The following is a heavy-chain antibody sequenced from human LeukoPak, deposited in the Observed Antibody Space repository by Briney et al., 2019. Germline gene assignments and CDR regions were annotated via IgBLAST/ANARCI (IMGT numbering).Heavy chain of an antibody. CDR2: IIPMRGIT. CDR1: GGAFSSYA. J-gene: IGHJ4*02. Sequence: SVKVSCKVFGGAFSSYALNWVRQAPGQGLEWMGRIIPMRGITNYAQKFQGRVTITADTFTSTAYMELSSLRSEDTAVYYCAREDYYDSSGYYPPGYWGQGTLVTVSS. V-gene: IGHV1-69*04. D-gene: IGHD3-22*01. CDR3: AREDYYDSSGYYPPGY.